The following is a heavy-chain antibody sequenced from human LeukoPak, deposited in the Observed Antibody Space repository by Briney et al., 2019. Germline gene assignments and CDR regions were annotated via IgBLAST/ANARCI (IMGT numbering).Heavy chain of an antibody. J-gene: IGHJ4*02. V-gene: IGHV3-30*02. CDR2: IRYDGSNK. D-gene: IGHD5-18*01. Sequence: GGSLRLSCAASGSTFSSYSMNWVRQAPGKGLEWVAFIRYDGSNKYYADSVKGRFTISRDNSKNTLYLQMNSLRSEDTAVYYCAKDPRDHTYGWSWRYFDYWGQGTLVTVSS. CDR1: GSTFSSYS. CDR3: AKDPRDHTYGWSWRYFDY.